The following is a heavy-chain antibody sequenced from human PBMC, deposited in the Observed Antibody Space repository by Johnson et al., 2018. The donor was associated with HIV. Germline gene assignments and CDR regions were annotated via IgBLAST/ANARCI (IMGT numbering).Heavy chain of an antibody. CDR1: GFTFSNYG. V-gene: IGHV3-33*01. CDR2: IWFDGSNK. CDR3: ASISLGAFDI. J-gene: IGHJ3*02. Sequence: QVQLVESGGGVVQPGRSLRLSCAASGFTFSNYGMHWVRQASGKGLEWVAVIWFDGSNKYYADSVKGRFTISRDNSKNTLYLQMGSLRAEDMAVYFCASISLGAFDIWGQGTLVTVSS.